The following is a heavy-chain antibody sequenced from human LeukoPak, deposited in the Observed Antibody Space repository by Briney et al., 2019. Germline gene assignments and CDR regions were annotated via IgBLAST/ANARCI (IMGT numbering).Heavy chain of an antibody. CDR1: GFTFSSYA. CDR3: ARSSSDYGDDY. Sequence: GRSLRLSCAASGFTFSSYAMHWVRQAPGKGLEWVAVISYDGSNKYYADSVKSRFTISRDNSKNTLYLQMNSLRAEDTAVYYCARSSSDYGDDYWGQGTLVTVSS. V-gene: IGHV3-30*04. J-gene: IGHJ4*02. CDR2: ISYDGSNK. D-gene: IGHD4-17*01.